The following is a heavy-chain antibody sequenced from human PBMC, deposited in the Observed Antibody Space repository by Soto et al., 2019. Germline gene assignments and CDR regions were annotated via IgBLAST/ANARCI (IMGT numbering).Heavy chain of an antibody. CDR1: GGSISSGDYY. CDR3: AINGGISVYFDY. Sequence: QVQLQESGPGLVKPSQTLSLTCTVSGGSISSGDYYWSWIRQPPGKGPEWIGYIYYSGSTYYNPSLRSRVTISVDTSKNQFSLKMCSVTAADTAVYYCAINGGISVYFDYWGQGTLVTVS. J-gene: IGHJ4*02. V-gene: IGHV4-30-4*01. CDR2: IYYSGST. D-gene: IGHD2-15*01.